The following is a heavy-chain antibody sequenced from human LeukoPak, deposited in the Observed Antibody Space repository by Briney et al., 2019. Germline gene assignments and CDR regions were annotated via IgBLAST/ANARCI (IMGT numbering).Heavy chain of an antibody. D-gene: IGHD6-13*01. J-gene: IGHJ4*02. CDR1: GFIFSNYN. CDR2: TSSSSSYI. Sequence: KTGGSLRLSCAASGFIFSNYNMNWVRQAPGRGLEWVSSTSSSSSYIYYADSVKGRFTISRDNAQNSLYLQMNSLRAEDTAVYYCARAQAGAGPYSFDYWGQGTLVTVSS. V-gene: IGHV3-21*01. CDR3: ARAQAGAGPYSFDY.